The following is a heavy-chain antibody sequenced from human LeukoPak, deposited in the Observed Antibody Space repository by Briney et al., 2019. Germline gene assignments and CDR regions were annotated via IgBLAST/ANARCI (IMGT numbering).Heavy chain of an antibody. D-gene: IGHD1-26*01. CDR3: AKHMRATNTYSFFGLDV. V-gene: IGHV3-9*01. CDR1: GFTFKDYG. Sequence: GRSLRLSCAATGFTFKDYGMHWVRQPPGKGLEWVSSIKWNGGGTDYADSVKGRFTISRDNAKNSLYLQLSSLRPEDTALYYCAKHMRATNTYSFFGLDVWGQGTTVTVSS. J-gene: IGHJ6*02. CDR2: IKWNGGGT.